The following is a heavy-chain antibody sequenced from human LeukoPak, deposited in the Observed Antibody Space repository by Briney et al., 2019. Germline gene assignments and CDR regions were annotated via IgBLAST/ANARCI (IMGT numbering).Heavy chain of an antibody. Sequence: GGPLRLSCAASGFTFSSYAMMGLRQAPGKGLEWVSAISGSGGSTYYADSVKGGFSITRDNSKSTLYLQMNSLRAEDTAVYYCAKGRSMIVATTVAYWGQGTLVTVSS. J-gene: IGHJ4*02. CDR1: GFTFSSYA. CDR3: AKGRSMIVATTVAY. D-gene: IGHD3-22*01. CDR2: ISGSGGST. V-gene: IGHV3-23*01.